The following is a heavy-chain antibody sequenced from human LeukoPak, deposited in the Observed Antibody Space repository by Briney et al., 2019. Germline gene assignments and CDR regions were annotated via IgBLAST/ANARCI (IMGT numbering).Heavy chain of an antibody. D-gene: IGHD4-17*01. J-gene: IGHJ4*02. CDR1: GYSFTSYW. CDR2: IYPGDSDT. CDR3: ARVTTWRVKKEFDY. V-gene: IGHV5-51*01. Sequence: GESLKISCKGSGYSFTSYWIGWVRQMPGKGLGWVGIIYPGDSDTRYSPSFQGQVTIPADKSISTAYLQWSSLKASDTAMYYCARVTTWRVKKEFDYWGQGTLVTVSS.